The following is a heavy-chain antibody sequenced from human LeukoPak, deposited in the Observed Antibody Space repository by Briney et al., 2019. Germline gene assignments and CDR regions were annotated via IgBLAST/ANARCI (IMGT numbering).Heavy chain of an antibody. CDR1: GFTVSSNY. Sequence: GGSLRLSCAASGFTVSSNYMSWVRQAPGKGLEWVSAISGSGGSTYYADSVKGRFTISRDNSKNTLYLQMNSLRAEDTAVYYCAKDPYLYSSGWTFFDYWGQGTLVTVSS. CDR2: ISGSGGST. CDR3: AKDPYLYSSGWTFFDY. J-gene: IGHJ4*02. D-gene: IGHD6-19*01. V-gene: IGHV3-23*01.